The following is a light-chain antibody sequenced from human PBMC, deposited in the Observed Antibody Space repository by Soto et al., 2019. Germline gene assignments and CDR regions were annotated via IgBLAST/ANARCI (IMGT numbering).Light chain of an antibody. CDR2: GAS. Sequence: ETVLTQSPGSLSLSPGDRATLSCRASQSVSSNLAWYQQKPGQAPRLLIYGASTRATGIPARFSGSGSGTDFTLTISSLEPEDFALYYCQQHINWPLTFGGGTKVDIK. J-gene: IGKJ4*01. CDR1: QSVSSN. CDR3: QQHINWPLT. V-gene: IGKV3-11*01.